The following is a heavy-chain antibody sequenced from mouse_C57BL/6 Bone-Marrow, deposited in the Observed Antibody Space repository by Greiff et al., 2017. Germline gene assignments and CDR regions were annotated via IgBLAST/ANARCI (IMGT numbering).Heavy chain of an antibody. J-gene: IGHJ3*01. D-gene: IGHD3-3*01. CDR1: GYSFTGYY. CDR2: INPSTGGT. CDR3: ARRGPRPAWFAY. Sequence: VQLQQPGPELVKPGASVKISCKASGYSFTGYYMNWVKQSPEKSLEWIGEINPSTGGTTYNQKFKAKATLTVDKSSSTAYMQLKSLTSEDSAVYDCARRGPRPAWFAYWGQGTLVTVSA. V-gene: IGHV1-42*01.